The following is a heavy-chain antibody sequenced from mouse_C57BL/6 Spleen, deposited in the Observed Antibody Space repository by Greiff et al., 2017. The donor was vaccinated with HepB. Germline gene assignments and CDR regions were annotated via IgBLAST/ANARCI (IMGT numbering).Heavy chain of an antibody. J-gene: IGHJ4*01. D-gene: IGHD1-1*01. Sequence: QVQLQQSGPELVKPGASVKISCKASGYAFSSSWMNWVKQRPGKGLEWIGRIYPGDGDTNYNGKFEGKATLTADKSSSTAYMQLSRLTSEDSAVYFCARRGETEVYYYGSREFFYAMDYWGQGTSVTVSS. V-gene: IGHV1-82*01. CDR1: GYAFSSSW. CDR3: ARRGETEVYYYGSREFFYAMDY. CDR2: IYPGDGDT.